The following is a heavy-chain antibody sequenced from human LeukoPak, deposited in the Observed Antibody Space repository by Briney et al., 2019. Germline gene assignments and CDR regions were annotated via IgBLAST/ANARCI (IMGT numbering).Heavy chain of an antibody. Sequence: GGSLRLSCAASGFTFSNYAMSWVRQAPGKGLEWVSITGYRGGSIYYAYSVQGRFTISRDNSKNTLSLQMNGLRAEDTAVYYCAKGGLRTSPLYYMDVWGKGTTVTVSS. D-gene: IGHD3-16*01. V-gene: IGHV3-23*01. J-gene: IGHJ6*03. CDR3: AKGGLRTSPLYYMDV. CDR2: TGYRGGSI. CDR1: GFTFSNYA.